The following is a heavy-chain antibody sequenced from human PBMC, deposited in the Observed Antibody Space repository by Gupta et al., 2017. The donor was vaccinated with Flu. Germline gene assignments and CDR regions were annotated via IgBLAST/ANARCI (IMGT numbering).Heavy chain of an antibody. CDR2: ISSSSSYI. CDR1: GFTFSSYR. CDR3: ARAGCSGGSCYDY. D-gene: IGHD2-15*01. Sequence: EVQLVASGGGLVKPGGSLRLSCAASGFTFSSYRMNWVRQAPGKGLEWVSSISSSSSYIYYADSVKGRFTISRDNAKNSLYLQMDSLRAEDTAVYYCARAGCSGGSCYDYWGQGTLVTVSS. V-gene: IGHV3-21*01. J-gene: IGHJ4*02.